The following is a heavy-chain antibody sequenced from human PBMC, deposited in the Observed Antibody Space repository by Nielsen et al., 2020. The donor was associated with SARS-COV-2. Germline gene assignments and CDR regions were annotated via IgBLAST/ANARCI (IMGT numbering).Heavy chain of an antibody. V-gene: IGHV3-30*18. D-gene: IGHD3-16*01. Sequence: GESLKISCAASGFTFSSYGMHWVRQAPGKGLEWVAVISYDGSNKYYADSVKGRFTISRDNSKNMLYLQMNSLRAEDTAVYYCAKGDGRRPFFDYWGQGTLVTVSS. CDR1: GFTFSSYG. J-gene: IGHJ4*02. CDR2: ISYDGSNK. CDR3: AKGDGRRPFFDY.